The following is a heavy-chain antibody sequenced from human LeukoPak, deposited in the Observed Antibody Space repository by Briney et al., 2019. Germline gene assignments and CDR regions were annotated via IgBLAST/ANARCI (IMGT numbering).Heavy chain of an antibody. CDR1: GFSFSSYN. Sequence: GGSLRLSYEASGFSFSSYNMDWVRQTPGKGLEWISSITTSSTYTFYADSVKGRFTISGDNSENTLSLQMNSLRAEDTAVYYCAKSGLNRFDYWGQGTLVTVSS. V-gene: IGHV3-21*04. J-gene: IGHJ4*02. CDR3: AKSGLNRFDY. CDR2: ITTSSTYT. D-gene: IGHD2-15*01.